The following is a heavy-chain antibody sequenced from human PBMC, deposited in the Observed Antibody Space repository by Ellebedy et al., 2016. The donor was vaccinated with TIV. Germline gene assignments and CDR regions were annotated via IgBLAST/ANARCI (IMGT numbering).Heavy chain of an antibody. CDR3: YGSGSYGVEY. CDR1: GGSINNYF. Sequence: MPSETLSLTCAVSGGSINNYFWSWIRQPPGKGLEWIGYIYHQGSTNYNPSLGSRVTISVDTSKNQVALKLSSVTAADTATYYCYGSGSYGVEYWGQGTLVTVTS. V-gene: IGHV4-59*01. CDR2: IYHQGST. J-gene: IGHJ1*01. D-gene: IGHD3-10*01.